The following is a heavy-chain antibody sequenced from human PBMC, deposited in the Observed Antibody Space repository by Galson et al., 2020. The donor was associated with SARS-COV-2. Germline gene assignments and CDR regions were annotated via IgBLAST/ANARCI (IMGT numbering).Heavy chain of an antibody. CDR3: ARGGDFWSSYYFDY. CDR2: IYYSGST. J-gene: IGHJ4*02. Sequence: SETLSLTCTVSGGSISSYYWSWIRQPPGKGLEWIGYIYYSGSTNYNPSLKSRVTISVDTSKNQFSLKLSSVTAADTAVYYCARGGDFWSSYYFDYWGQGTLVTVSS. CDR1: GGSISSYY. D-gene: IGHD3-3*01. V-gene: IGHV4-59*01.